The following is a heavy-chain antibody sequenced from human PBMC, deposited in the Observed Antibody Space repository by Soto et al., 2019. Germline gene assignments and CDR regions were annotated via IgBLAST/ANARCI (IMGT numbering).Heavy chain of an antibody. J-gene: IGHJ6*02. CDR2: INHSGST. CDR3: ARGVYYDFWSGYLDYYYYGMDV. V-gene: IGHV4-34*01. Sequence: SETLSLTCAVYGGSFSGYYWSWIRQPPGKGLEWIGEINHSGSTNYNPSLKSRVTISVDTSKNQFSLKLSSVTAADTAVYYCARGVYYDFWSGYLDYYYYGMDVWGQGTTVTVSS. CDR1: GGSFSGYY. D-gene: IGHD3-3*01.